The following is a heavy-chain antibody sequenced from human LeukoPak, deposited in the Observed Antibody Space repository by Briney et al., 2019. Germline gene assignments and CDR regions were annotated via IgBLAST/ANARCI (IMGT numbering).Heavy chain of an antibody. CDR3: AREIHDSSGYYSYFDS. CDR2: ISGSGGNA. J-gene: IGHJ4*02. V-gene: IGHV3-23*01. CDR1: GFIFSAYG. D-gene: IGHD3-22*01. Sequence: PGGSLRLSCAASGFIFSAYGMIWVRQAPGKGLEWVSSISGSGGNAYYADSVKGRFTISRTNSKNTLSLQMNSLRAEDTAMYYCAREIHDSSGYYSYFDSWGQGTLVTVSS.